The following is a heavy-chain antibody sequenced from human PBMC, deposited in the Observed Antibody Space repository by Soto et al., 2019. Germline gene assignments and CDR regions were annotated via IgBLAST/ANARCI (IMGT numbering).Heavy chain of an antibody. J-gene: IGHJ4*02. CDR2: ISGSGGST. Sequence: VQLLESGGGLVQPGGSLRLSCAASGFTFSSYAMSWVRQAPGKGLEWVSAISGSGGSTYYADSVKGRFTISRDNSQNPLDLQMNSLRAEDTAVYYCAKPRLALITNYPSDYWGQGTLVTVSS. CDR3: AKPRLALITNYPSDY. CDR1: GFTFSSYA. V-gene: IGHV3-23*01. D-gene: IGHD1-7*01.